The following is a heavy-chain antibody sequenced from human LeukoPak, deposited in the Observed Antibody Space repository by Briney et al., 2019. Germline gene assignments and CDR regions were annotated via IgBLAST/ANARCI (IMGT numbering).Heavy chain of an antibody. CDR2: IYYSGST. Sequence: SETLSLTCTVSGGSISSYYWSWIRQPPGKGLEWIGYIYYSGSTNYNPSLKSRVTISVDTSKNQFSLKLSSVTAADTAVYYCARVPPNLRFDYWGQGTLVTVSS. J-gene: IGHJ4*02. D-gene: IGHD1-7*01. V-gene: IGHV4-59*01. CDR1: GGSISSYY. CDR3: ARVPPNLRFDY.